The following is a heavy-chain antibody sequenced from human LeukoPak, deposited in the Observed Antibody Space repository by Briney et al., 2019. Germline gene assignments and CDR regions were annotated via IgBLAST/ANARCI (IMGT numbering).Heavy chain of an antibody. D-gene: IGHD2-2*01. CDR3: AKDLNRYQLLYYFDY. J-gene: IGHJ4*02. CDR1: GFTFSSYG. CDR2: IRYDGSNK. V-gene: IGHV3-30*02. Sequence: GGSLRLSCAASGFTFSSYGMHWVRQAPGKGLEWVAFIRYDGSNKYYADSVKGRFTISSDNSKNTLYLQMNSLGAEDTAVYYCAKDLNRYQLLYYFDYWGQGTLVTVSS.